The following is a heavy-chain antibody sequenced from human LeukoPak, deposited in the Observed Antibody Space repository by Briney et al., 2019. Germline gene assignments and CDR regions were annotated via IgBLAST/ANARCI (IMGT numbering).Heavy chain of an antibody. J-gene: IGHJ4*02. D-gene: IGHD6-13*01. CDR2: VKGKTDSGTT. CDR1: GFTFSIYS. CDR3: TTRSSI. V-gene: IGHV3-15*01. Sequence: TGGSLRLSCAASGFTFSIYSLNWVRQAPGKGLEWVGRVKGKTDSGTTDYAAPVQGRFTISRDDSKNTLYLQMNSLKTEDTAMYYCTTRSSIWGQGTLVTVSS.